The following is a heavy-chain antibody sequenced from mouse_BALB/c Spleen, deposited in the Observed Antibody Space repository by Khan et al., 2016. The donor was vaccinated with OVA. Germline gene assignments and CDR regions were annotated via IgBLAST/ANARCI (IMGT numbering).Heavy chain of an antibody. CDR3: ARLTPN. CDR1: GYTFTDYA. CDR2: INPYNGYA. D-gene: IGHD4-1*01. J-gene: IGHJ3*01. V-gene: IGHV1S137*01. Sequence: QMQLEESGPEVVRPGVSVKISCKGSGYTFTDYAVHWVKQSHAKSLEWIGVINPYNGYANYNQKFKGKATMTVDKSSSTAYMELARLTSEDSAIYFCARLTPNWGQGTLVTVSA.